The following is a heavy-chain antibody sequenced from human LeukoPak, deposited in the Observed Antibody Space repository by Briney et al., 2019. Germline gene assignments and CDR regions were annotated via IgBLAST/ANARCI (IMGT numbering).Heavy chain of an antibody. V-gene: IGHV3-7*01. CDR1: GFTFSNNW. CDR3: ARPRSSIRGYFDL. D-gene: IGHD3-3*02. CDR2: VKKDASEK. Sequence: TGRSLRLSCAASGFTFSNNWMTWVRQAPGKGLEGVASVKKDASEKYYVDSVKGRFTISRDNAKNSLYLQMNSLRVEDTAVYYCARPRSSIRGYFDLWGRGTLVTVSS. J-gene: IGHJ2*01.